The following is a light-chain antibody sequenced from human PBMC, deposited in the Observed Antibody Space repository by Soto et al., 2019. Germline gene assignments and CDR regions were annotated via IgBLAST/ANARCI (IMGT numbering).Light chain of an antibody. V-gene: IGKV1-33*01. J-gene: IGKJ3*01. Sequence: QLNQSPSSLSATLRDRVTITCQASQDIGDHINWYHQKMGKAPQLLIYDASTLEGGVKPRFSGIGFGTDFTLTISGLQPEDVGTYYCQHDDGGLPLLTFGPGTRVDI. CDR3: QHDDGGLPLLT. CDR1: QDIGDH. CDR2: DAS.